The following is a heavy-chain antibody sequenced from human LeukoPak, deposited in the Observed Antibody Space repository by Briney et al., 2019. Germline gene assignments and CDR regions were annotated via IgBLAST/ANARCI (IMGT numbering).Heavy chain of an antibody. Sequence: SETLSLTCTVSGGSISSYYWSWIRQPPGKGLEWIGYIYYSGSTNYNPSLKSRVTISVDTSKNQFSLKLSSVTAADTAVYYCARGGYTSYYYYMDVWGEGTTVTVSS. CDR2: IYYSGST. CDR1: GGSISSYY. CDR3: ARGGYTSYYYYMDV. V-gene: IGHV4-59*01. J-gene: IGHJ6*03. D-gene: IGHD5-18*01.